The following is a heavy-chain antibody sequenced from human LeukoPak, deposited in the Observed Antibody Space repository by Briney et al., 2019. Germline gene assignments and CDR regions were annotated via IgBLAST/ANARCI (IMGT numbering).Heavy chain of an antibody. Sequence: GGSLRLSCAVSGFTFSNYWMSWVRQAPGKGLEWVAHIKQDESEKYYVDSVKGRFTISRDNAKNSLYLQMNSLRAEDTAVYYCARGYGDYDGDAFDIWGQGTMVTVSS. CDR1: GFTFSNYW. CDR2: IKQDESEK. J-gene: IGHJ3*02. D-gene: IGHD4-17*01. V-gene: IGHV3-7*01. CDR3: ARGYGDYDGDAFDI.